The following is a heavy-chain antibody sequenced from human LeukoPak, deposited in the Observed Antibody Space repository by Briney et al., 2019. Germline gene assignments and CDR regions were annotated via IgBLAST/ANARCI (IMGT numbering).Heavy chain of an antibody. CDR1: GGTFSSYA. CDR2: IIPILGTA. CDR3: ASPSSRVGYKYVPGAFDI. Sequence: GASVKVSCKASGGTFSSYAISWVRQAPGQGLEWMGGIIPILGTANYAQKFQGRVTITTDESTSTAYMELSSLRSEDTAVYYCASPSSRVGYKYVPGAFDIWGQGTMVTVSS. V-gene: IGHV1-69*05. D-gene: IGHD2-2*01. J-gene: IGHJ3*02.